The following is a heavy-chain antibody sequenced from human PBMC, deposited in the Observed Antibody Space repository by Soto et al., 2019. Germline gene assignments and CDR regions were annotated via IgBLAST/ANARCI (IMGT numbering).Heavy chain of an antibody. CDR1: GGSISSGGYY. CDR3: ARDEGAAAGSTFDY. CDR2: IYYSGST. D-gene: IGHD6-13*01. Sequence: QVQLQESGPGLVKPSQTLSLTCTVSGGSISSGGYYWSWIRQHPGKGLEWIGYIYYSGSTYYNPSLKSRVNILVEPSKNQFSLKLSPVTAADTAVDYCARDEGAAAGSTFDYWGQGTLVTVSS. V-gene: IGHV4-31*03. J-gene: IGHJ4*02.